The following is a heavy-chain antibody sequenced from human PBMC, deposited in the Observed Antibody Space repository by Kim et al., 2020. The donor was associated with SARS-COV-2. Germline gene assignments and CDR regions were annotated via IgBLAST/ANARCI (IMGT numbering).Heavy chain of an antibody. CDR2: FDPEDVET. CDR1: GYTLAELP. D-gene: IGHD2-2*01. CDR3: ATGHQLLINWFDP. Sequence: ASVKVSCKLSGYTLAELPIHWVRQAPGKGLEWMGGFDPEDVETVYAQKFQGRVTMTEDTSTDTAYMELTSLRSDDTAVYYCATGHQLLINWFDPWGQGTLVTVSS. J-gene: IGHJ5*02. V-gene: IGHV1-24*01.